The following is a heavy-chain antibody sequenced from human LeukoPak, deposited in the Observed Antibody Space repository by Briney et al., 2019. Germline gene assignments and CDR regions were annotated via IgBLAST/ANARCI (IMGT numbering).Heavy chain of an antibody. CDR1: GFTFSSYA. J-gene: IGHJ4*02. V-gene: IGHV3-23*01. CDR3: AKVLPGYCSSTSCFNFDY. Sequence: GGSLRLSCAASGFTFSSYAMRWVRQAPGKGLEWVSAISGSGGSTYYADSVKGRFTISRDNSKNTLYLQMNSLRAEDTAVYYCAKVLPGYCSSTSCFNFDYWGQGTLVTVSS. D-gene: IGHD2-2*01. CDR2: ISGSGGST.